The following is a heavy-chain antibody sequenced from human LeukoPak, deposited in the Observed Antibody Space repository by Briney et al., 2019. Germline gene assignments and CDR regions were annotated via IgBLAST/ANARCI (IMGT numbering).Heavy chain of an antibody. CDR2: INPSGGST. Sequence: GASVKVSCKASGYTFTSYYVHWVRQAPGQGLEWMGIINPSGGSTSYAQKFQGRATMTRDTSTSTVYMELSSLRSEDTAVYYCARGGRSSGWWYYFDYWGQGTLVTVSS. J-gene: IGHJ4*02. V-gene: IGHV1-46*01. CDR1: GYTFTSYY. CDR3: ARGGRSSGWWYYFDY. D-gene: IGHD6-19*01.